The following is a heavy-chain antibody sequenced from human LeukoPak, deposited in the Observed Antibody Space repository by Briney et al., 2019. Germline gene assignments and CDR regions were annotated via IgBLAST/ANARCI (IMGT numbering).Heavy chain of an antibody. D-gene: IGHD6-13*01. Sequence: SETLSLTCTVSGGSISSSSYYWGWIRQPPGKGLEWIVCIYYSGSTYYNPSLKSRVTISVDTSKNQFSLKLSFVTAADTAVYYCASSPGIAAAGTWYYYYGMDVWGQGTTVTVSS. CDR3: ASSPGIAAAGTWYYYYGMDV. CDR2: IYYSGST. CDR1: GGSISSSSYY. J-gene: IGHJ6*02. V-gene: IGHV4-39*01.